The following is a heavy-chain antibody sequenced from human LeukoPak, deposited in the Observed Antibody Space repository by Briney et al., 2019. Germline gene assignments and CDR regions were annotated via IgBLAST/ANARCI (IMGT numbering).Heavy chain of an antibody. V-gene: IGHV4-39*01. Sequence: PSETLSLTCTVSGGSITSSNYYWGWIRQPPGKGLEWIGSIYYSGGTYYNPSLTSRVTISVDTSKNQCSLKLSSVTAAHTALYYCALRTMPPYYFDYWGQGTLVTVSS. CDR2: IYYSGGT. D-gene: IGHD2-2*01. CDR1: GGSITSSNYY. CDR3: ALRTMPPYYFDY. J-gene: IGHJ4*02.